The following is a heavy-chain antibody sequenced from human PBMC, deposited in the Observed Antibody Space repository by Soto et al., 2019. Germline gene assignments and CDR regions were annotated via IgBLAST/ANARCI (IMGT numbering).Heavy chain of an antibody. CDR1: GYTFTSYA. Sequence: QVQLVQSGAEVKKPGASVKVSCKAPGYTFTSYAMHWVRLAPGQRLEWMGWINAGNGNTKYSQKFQGRVTITRDTSASTAYMELSSLRSEDTAVYYCARGLGLYYFDYWGQGTLVTVSS. V-gene: IGHV1-3*01. D-gene: IGHD1-26*01. J-gene: IGHJ4*02. CDR2: INAGNGNT. CDR3: ARGLGLYYFDY.